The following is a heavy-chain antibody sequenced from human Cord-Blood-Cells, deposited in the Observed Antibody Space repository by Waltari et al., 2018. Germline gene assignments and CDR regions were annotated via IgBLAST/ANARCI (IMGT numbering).Heavy chain of an antibody. CDR3: ASPRPIPYQYSGYERGFDY. CDR1: GYTFTGYY. V-gene: IGHV1-2*02. D-gene: IGHD5-12*01. J-gene: IGHJ4*02. Sequence: QVQLVQSGAEVKKPGASVKVSCKASGYTFTGYYMHWVRQAPGQGLEWMGWINPNSGGTNYAQKFQGRVTMTRETSISTAYMELSRLRSDDTAVYYCASPRPIPYQYSGYERGFDYWGQGTLVTVSS. CDR2: INPNSGGT.